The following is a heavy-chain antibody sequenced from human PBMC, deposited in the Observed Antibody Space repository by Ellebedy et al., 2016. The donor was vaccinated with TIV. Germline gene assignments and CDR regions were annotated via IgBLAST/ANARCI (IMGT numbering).Heavy chain of an antibody. Sequence: SETLSLTXAVYGGSFSGYYWSWIRQPPGKGLEWIGEINHSGSTKYNPSLKSRVTISVDTSKNQFSLKLTFVTAADTAVYYCARGGGYCSGTSCYDDYWGQGTLVTVSS. CDR1: GGSFSGYY. D-gene: IGHD2-2*01. V-gene: IGHV4-34*01. CDR3: ARGGGYCSGTSCYDDY. CDR2: INHSGST. J-gene: IGHJ4*02.